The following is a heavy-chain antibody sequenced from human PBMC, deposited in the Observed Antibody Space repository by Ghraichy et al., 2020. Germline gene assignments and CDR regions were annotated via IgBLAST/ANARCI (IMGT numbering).Heavy chain of an antibody. CDR3: ARAQGYFGSGSYYILGDFDY. D-gene: IGHD3-10*01. CDR1: GFTFINYA. V-gene: IGHV3-30*04. J-gene: IGHJ4*02. CDR2: TSYDESNK. Sequence: GESLNISCATSGFTFINYAMHWVRQAPGKGLEWVAVTSYDESNKYYADSVKGRFTISRDNSRKTLFLQMSSLRAEDTAIYYCARAQGYFGSGSYYILGDFDYWGQGILVTVSS.